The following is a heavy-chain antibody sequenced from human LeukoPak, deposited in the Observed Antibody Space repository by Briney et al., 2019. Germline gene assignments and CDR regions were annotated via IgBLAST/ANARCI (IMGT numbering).Heavy chain of an antibody. Sequence: GGSLRLSCAASGFTFSDYYMIWIRQAPGKGLEWVSYISSSGSTIYYADSVKGRFTISRDNAKNSLYLQMNSLRAEDTAVYFCARVRAVRGELLSSWFDPWGQGTLVTVSS. CDR3: ARVRAVRGELLSSWFDP. CDR1: GFTFSDYY. J-gene: IGHJ5*02. D-gene: IGHD3-10*01. CDR2: ISSSGSTI. V-gene: IGHV3-11*01.